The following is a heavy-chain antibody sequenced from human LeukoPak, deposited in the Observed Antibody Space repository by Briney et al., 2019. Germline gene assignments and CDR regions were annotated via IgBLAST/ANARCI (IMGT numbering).Heavy chain of an antibody. V-gene: IGHV4-38-2*01. D-gene: IGHD1-7*01. CDR2: VHHRGRT. CDR1: GYSLTTNYS. J-gene: IGHJ4*02. CDR3: ARLANYVPVY. Sequence: PSETLSLTCSVSGYSLTTNYSWGWIRQPPGKGLEWIGSVHHRGRTFYNPSLKSRLTISLETSKNHFSLKLTSVTSADTAVYYCARLANYVPVYWGQGTLVTVSS.